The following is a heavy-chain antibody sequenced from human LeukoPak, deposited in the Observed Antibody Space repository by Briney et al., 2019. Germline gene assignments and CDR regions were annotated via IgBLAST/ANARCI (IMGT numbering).Heavy chain of an antibody. Sequence: GGSLRLSCAASGVTISGNFMTWVRQAPGKGLEWVSVIYSGGSTYYADSVKGRFTISRDHSKNTLYLQMNSLRAEDTAVYYCARVRDDSSGYFPPYYYFDYWGQGALVTVSS. CDR2: IYSGGST. D-gene: IGHD3-22*01. J-gene: IGHJ4*02. V-gene: IGHV3-66*01. CDR1: GVTISGNF. CDR3: ARVRDDSSGYFPPYYYFDY.